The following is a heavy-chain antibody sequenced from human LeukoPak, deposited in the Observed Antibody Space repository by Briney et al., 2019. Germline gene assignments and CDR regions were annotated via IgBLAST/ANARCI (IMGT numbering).Heavy chain of an antibody. V-gene: IGHV4-4*02. D-gene: IGHD3-10*01. CDR3: ARVPFSGSGSYSDY. J-gene: IGHJ4*02. CDR1: GGSISSSNW. CDR2: IYHSGST. Sequence: PSGTLSLTCAVSGGSISSSNWWSWVRQPPGKGLEWIGEIYHSGSTNYNPSLKSRVTISVDTSKNQFSLKLSSVIAADTAVYYCARVPFSGSGSYSDYWGQGTLVTVSS.